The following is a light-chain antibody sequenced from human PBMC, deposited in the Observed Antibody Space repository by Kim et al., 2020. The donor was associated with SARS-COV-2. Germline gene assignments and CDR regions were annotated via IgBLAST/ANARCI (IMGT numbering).Light chain of an antibody. J-gene: IGLJ3*02. CDR1: SGSIASNY. CDR2: DDN. CDR3: QSYDSSDHGV. V-gene: IGLV6-57*02. Sequence: KTVTISCTGSSGSIASNYVQWYQQRPGSAPTTVIYDDNQRPSGVPDRFSGSIDSSSNSASLTISGLKTEDEADYYCQSYDSSDHGVFGGGTQLTVL.